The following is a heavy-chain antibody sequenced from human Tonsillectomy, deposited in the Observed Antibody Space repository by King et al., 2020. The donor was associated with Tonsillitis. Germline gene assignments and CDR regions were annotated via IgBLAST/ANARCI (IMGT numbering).Heavy chain of an antibody. J-gene: IGHJ1*01. CDR2: IYHSGST. D-gene: IGHD3-22*01. CDR1: GYSISSGYY. CDR3: ARLEGTYYYDSSGYSAEYFQH. V-gene: IGHV4-38-2*01. Sequence: QLQESGPGLVKPSETLSLTCAVSGYSISSGYYWGWIRQPPVKGLEWIGSIYHSGSTYYNPSLKSRVTISVDTSKNQFSLKLSSVTAADTAVYYCARLEGTYYYDSSGYSAEYFQHWGQGTLVTVSS.